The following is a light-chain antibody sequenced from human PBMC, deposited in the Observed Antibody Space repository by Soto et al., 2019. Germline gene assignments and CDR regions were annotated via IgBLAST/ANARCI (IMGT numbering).Light chain of an antibody. CDR2: EVS. Sequence: QSVLTQPPSASGSPGQSVTISCTGTSSDVGGYKYVSWYQQHPGKAPKLMIYEVSKRPSGVPDRFSGSKSGNTAYLTVSGLQADDEADYYCQSYDRSVVGLLFGVGTKLTVL. V-gene: IGLV2-8*01. J-gene: IGLJ2*01. CDR1: SSDVGGYKY. CDR3: QSYDRSVVGLL.